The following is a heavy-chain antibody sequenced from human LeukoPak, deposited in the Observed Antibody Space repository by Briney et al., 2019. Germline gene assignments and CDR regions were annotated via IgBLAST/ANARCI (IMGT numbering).Heavy chain of an antibody. V-gene: IGHV4-30-4*01. CDR3: ARGYSSSWYDSPFFDY. D-gene: IGHD6-13*01. CDR2: IYYSGST. Sequence: PSQTLSLTCTVSGGSISSGDYYWSWIRQPPGKGLEWLGYIYYSGSTYYNPSLKSRVTISVDTSKNQFSLKLSSVTAADTAVYYCARGYSSSWYDSPFFDYWGQGTLVTVSS. J-gene: IGHJ4*02. CDR1: GGSISSGDYY.